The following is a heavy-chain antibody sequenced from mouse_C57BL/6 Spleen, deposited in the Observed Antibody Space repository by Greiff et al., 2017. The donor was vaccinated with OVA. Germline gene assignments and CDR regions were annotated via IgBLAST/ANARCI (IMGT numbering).Heavy chain of an antibody. CDR3: ARQGEGTVVPYYAMDY. V-gene: IGHV5-6*01. J-gene: IGHJ4*01. CDR2: ISSGGSYT. CDR1: GFTFSSYG. Sequence: EVMLVESGGDLVKPGGSLKLSCAASGFTFSSYGMSWVRQTPDKRLEWVATISSGGSYTYYPDSVKGRFTISRDNAKNTLYLQMSSLKSEDTAMYYCARQGEGTVVPYYAMDYWGQGTSVTVSS. D-gene: IGHD1-1*01.